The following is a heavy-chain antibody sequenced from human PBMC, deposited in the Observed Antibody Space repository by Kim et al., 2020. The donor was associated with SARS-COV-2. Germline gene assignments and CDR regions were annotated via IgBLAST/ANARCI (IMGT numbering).Heavy chain of an antibody. CDR3: ATLTRGSGLDV. CDR1: GFNFNNFG. J-gene: IGHJ6*02. D-gene: IGHD1-1*01. CDR2: VNQDGTDK. Sequence: GGSLRLSCAASGFNFNNFGMHWVRQAPGKGLECVATVNQDGTDKYYVDSVKGRFTISRDNPKNSLFLQMNSLRVDDTAVYYCATLTRGSGLDVWGRGTTV. V-gene: IGHV3-7*03.